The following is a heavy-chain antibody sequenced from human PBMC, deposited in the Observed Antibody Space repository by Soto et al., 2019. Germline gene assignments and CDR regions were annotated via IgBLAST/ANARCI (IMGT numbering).Heavy chain of an antibody. V-gene: IGHV3-23*01. CDR1: GFTFSSYA. CDR3: PKLLRYFDEAWYFDY. Sequence: EVQLLESGGGLVQPGGSLRLSCSASGFTFSSYAMSWVRQAPGKGLEWVSAISGSGGSTYYVDSVKGRFTISRDNSENTLYLQMNSLRAEDTAVYYCPKLLRYFDEAWYFDYWGQGPLVTVSS. D-gene: IGHD3-9*01. J-gene: IGHJ4*02. CDR2: ISGSGGST.